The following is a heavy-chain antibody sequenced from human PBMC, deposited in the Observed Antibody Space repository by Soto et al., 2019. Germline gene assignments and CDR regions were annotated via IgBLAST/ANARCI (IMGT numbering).Heavy chain of an antibody. CDR2: IYHSGST. CDR1: GGSISSGGYS. D-gene: IGHD3-22*01. Sequence: SETLSLTCAVSGGSISSGGYSWSWIRQPPGKGLEWIGYIYHSGSTYYNPSLKSRVTISVDRSKNQFSLKLSSVTAADTAVYYCARANRDYDSSGYYWFDPWGQGTLVTVSS. CDR3: ARANRDYDSSGYYWFDP. J-gene: IGHJ5*02. V-gene: IGHV4-30-2*01.